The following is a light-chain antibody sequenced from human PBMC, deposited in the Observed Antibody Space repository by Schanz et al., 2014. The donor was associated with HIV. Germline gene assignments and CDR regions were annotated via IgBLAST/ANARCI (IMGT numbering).Light chain of an antibody. CDR1: TGPVTSGHY. J-gene: IGLJ1*01. CDR3: LLSYNGGGV. V-gene: IGLV7-46*01. CDR2: DTS. Sequence: QAVVTQEPSLTVSPGGTVTLTCGSSTGPVTSGHYPYWFQQKPGQAPRTLIYDTSNKHSWTPARFSASLLGGNAALTLSGGQAEDEADYYCLLSYNGGGVFGTGTKLTVL.